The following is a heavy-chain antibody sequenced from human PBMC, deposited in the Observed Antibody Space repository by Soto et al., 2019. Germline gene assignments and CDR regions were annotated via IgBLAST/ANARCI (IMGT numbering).Heavy chain of an antibody. CDR1: GFTFSSYE. CDR3: ARDIGVGPAGFDY. D-gene: IGHD2-2*01. CDR2: ISSGGSSI. Sequence: LRLSCAASGFTFSSYEMNWVRQAPGKGLEWVSHISSGGSSIYYADSVKGRFTISRDNAKNSVYLQMNSLRAEDTAVYYCARDIGVGPAGFDYWGQGTLVTVSS. J-gene: IGHJ4*02. V-gene: IGHV3-48*03.